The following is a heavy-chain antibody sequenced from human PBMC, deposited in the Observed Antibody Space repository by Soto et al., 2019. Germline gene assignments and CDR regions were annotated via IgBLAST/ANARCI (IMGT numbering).Heavy chain of an antibody. V-gene: IGHV3-23*01. Sequence: GGSLRLSCAASGFTFSSYAMSWVRQAPGKGLEWVSAISGSGGSTYYADSVKGRFTISRDNSKNTLYLQMNSLRAEDTAVYYCAKFYPTLPSITMIEWFDYWGQGTLVTVSS. D-gene: IGHD3-22*01. J-gene: IGHJ4*02. CDR3: AKFYPTLPSITMIEWFDY. CDR2: ISGSGGST. CDR1: GFTFSSYA.